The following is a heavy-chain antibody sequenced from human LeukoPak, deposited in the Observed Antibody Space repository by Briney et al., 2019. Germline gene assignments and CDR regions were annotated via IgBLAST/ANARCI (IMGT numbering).Heavy chain of an antibody. Sequence: GGSLRLSCVASGSTFSTYDMHWVRQAPGKGLEWVAFIRYDGSKNDYADSVKGRFTISRDNFMNTLYLHMNSLRGGDTAVYYCAKDQGGATGAFDPWGQGTLVTVSS. CDR1: GSTFSTYD. CDR3: AKDQGGATGAFDP. CDR2: IRYDGSKN. D-gene: IGHD1-26*01. J-gene: IGHJ5*02. V-gene: IGHV3-30*02.